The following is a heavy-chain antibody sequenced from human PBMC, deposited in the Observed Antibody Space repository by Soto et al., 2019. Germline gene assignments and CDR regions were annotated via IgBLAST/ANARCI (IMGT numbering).Heavy chain of an antibody. CDR3: AGFAFFSSTSCYEYRKRNWGDY. J-gene: IGHJ4*02. V-gene: IGHV1-18*01. CDR1: GYTFTSYG. D-gene: IGHD2-2*01. CDR2: ISAYNGNT. Sequence: ASVKVSCKASGYTFTSYGISWVRQAPGQGLEWMGWISAYNGNTNYAQKLQGRVTMTTDTSTSTAYMELRSLRSDDTAVYYCAGFAFFSSTSCYEYRKRNWGDYWGQGTLLTFSS.